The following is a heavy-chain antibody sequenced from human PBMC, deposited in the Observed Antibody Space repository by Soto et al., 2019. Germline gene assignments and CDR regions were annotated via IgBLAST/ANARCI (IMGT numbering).Heavy chain of an antibody. Sequence: GESLKISCKGSGYSFTSYWIGWVRQMPGKGLEWMGIIYPGDSDTRYSPSFQGQVTISADKSISTAYLQWSSLKASDTAMHYCARHQPTSVAIFGVAPSFYYMDVWGKGTTVTVSS. D-gene: IGHD3-3*01. CDR2: IYPGDSDT. CDR1: GYSFTSYW. CDR3: ARHQPTSVAIFGVAPSFYYMDV. V-gene: IGHV5-51*01. J-gene: IGHJ6*03.